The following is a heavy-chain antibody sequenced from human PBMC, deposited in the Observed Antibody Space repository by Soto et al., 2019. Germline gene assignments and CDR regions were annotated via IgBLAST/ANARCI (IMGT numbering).Heavy chain of an antibody. V-gene: IGHV3-7*01. CDR3: ARDIVATIPLPYYYYYMDV. Sequence: GGSLRLSCAASGFTFSDYYMSWIRQAPGKGLEWVANIKQDGSEKYYVDSVKGRFTISRDNAKNSLYLQMNSLRAEDTAVYYCARDIVATIPLPYYYYYMDVWGKGTTVTVS. CDR2: IKQDGSEK. D-gene: IGHD5-12*01. CDR1: GFTFSDYY. J-gene: IGHJ6*03.